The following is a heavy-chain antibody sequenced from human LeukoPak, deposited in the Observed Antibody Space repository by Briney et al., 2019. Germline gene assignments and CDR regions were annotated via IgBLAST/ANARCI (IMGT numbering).Heavy chain of an antibody. CDR2: ISGSGGST. Sequence: GGTLRLSCAASGLTFSSYGMSWVRQAPGRGLEWVSAISGSGGSTYYADSVKGRFTISRDNSKNTLYLQMNSLRAEDTAVYYCAKYGGMATIRGAFDIWGQGTMVTVSS. D-gene: IGHD5-24*01. J-gene: IGHJ3*02. CDR3: AKYGGMATIRGAFDI. CDR1: GLTFSSYG. V-gene: IGHV3-23*01.